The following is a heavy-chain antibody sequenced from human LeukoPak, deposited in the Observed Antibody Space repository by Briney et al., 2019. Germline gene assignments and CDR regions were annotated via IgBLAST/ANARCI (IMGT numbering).Heavy chain of an antibody. CDR3: ARAGYGYGDYNY. D-gene: IGHD4-17*01. CDR2: IYYSGST. Sequence: SETLSLTCTVSGGSISSYYWSWIRQPPGKGLEWIGYIYYSGSTNYNPSLKSRVTISVDTSKNQFSLKLSSVTAADTAVYYCARAGYGYGDYNYWGQGTLVTVSS. V-gene: IGHV4-59*08. CDR1: GGSISSYY. J-gene: IGHJ4*02.